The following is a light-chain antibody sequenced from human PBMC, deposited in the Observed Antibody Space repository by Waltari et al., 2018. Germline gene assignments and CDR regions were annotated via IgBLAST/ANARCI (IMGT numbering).Light chain of an antibody. J-gene: IGKJ4*01. CDR2: GAS. V-gene: IGKV3-15*01. Sequence: EIVMTQSPATLSVSPGERATLSCRASQSVSSNLAWYQQKPGQAPRLLIYGASTRATGIPARFSGSGSGTEFTLTISSLQSEDFALYYCQQYNSWPPVTFGGGTKVEIK. CDR1: QSVSSN. CDR3: QQYNSWPPVT.